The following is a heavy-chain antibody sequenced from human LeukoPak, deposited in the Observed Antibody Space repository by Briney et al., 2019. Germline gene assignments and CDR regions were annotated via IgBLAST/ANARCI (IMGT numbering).Heavy chain of an antibody. CDR1: GYTFTTYD. CDR3: ARAERGNFGSHYDY. J-gene: IGHJ4*02. D-gene: IGHD3-10*01. V-gene: IGHV1-8*01. Sequence: WASVKVSCKASGYTFTTYDINWVRQATGQGLKWMGWMNPNSGNAGFAQKFQGRVSMTRNTSISTAYTELSSLRSEDTAVYYCARAERGNFGSHYDYWGQGTLVTVSS. CDR2: MNPNSGNA.